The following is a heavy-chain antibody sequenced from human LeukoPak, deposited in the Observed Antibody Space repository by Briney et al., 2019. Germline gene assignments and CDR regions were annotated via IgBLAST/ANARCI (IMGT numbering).Heavy chain of an antibody. V-gene: IGHV4-4*07. Sequence: SETLSLTCTVSGASVSSYYWIWIRQPAGRGLEWIGRIDASGSTNYNPSLKSRVTMSVDSSKNQFSLKVSSVTAADTAVYYCARKDGDIWGQGTMVTVSS. CDR1: GASVSSYY. J-gene: IGHJ3*02. D-gene: IGHD5-24*01. CDR3: ARKDGDI. CDR2: IDASGST.